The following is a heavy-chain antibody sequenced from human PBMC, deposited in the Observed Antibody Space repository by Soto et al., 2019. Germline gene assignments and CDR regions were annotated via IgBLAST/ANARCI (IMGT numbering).Heavy chain of an antibody. CDR1: GFTFSSYA. V-gene: IGHV3-23*01. D-gene: IGHD2-2*01. CDR2: ISGSGGST. Sequence: LRLSCAASGFTFSSYAMSWVRQAPGKGLEWVSAISGSGGSTYYADSVKGRFTISRDNSKNTLYLQMNSLRAEDTAVYYCAKFEPAAIQGGWWYFYPTRTADAFDIWGQGTMVAVSS. CDR3: AKFEPAAIQGGWWYFYPTRTADAFDI. J-gene: IGHJ3*02.